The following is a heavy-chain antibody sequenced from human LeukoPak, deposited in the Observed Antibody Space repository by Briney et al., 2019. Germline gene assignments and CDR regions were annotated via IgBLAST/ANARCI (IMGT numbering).Heavy chain of an antibody. V-gene: IGHV3-21*01. CDR2: ISSSSSYK. D-gene: IGHD2-15*01. J-gene: IGHJ6*02. Sequence: GGSLRLSCAASGFTFSSYSMNWVRQAPGKGLEWVSSISSSSSYKYYADSVKGRFTISRDNAKNSLYLQMNSLRAEDTAVYYCAKCSGGSCYYYGMDVWGQGTTVTVSS. CDR1: GFTFSSYS. CDR3: AKCSGGSCYYYGMDV.